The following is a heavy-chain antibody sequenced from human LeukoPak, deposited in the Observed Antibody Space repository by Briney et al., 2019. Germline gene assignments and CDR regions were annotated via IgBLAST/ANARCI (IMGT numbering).Heavy chain of an antibody. CDR1: GYNFSNYW. CDR3: ARLLGESGFAH. D-gene: IGHD3-16*01. CDR2: FHPGNSDS. J-gene: IGHJ4*02. Sequence: GESLKISCKGSGYNFSNYWIGWVRQMPGKGLEYMGIFHPGNSDSGYSPSFQGQVTISADKSIGTAYLQWSSLKASDTAMYYCARLLGESGFAHWSQGTLVTVSS. V-gene: IGHV5-51*01.